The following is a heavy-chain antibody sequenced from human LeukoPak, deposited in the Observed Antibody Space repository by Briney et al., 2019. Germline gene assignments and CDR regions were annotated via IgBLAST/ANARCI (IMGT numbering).Heavy chain of an antibody. J-gene: IGHJ4*02. CDR2: IYGSGST. CDR1: GASISYYY. CDR3: ARNTLTGTDSFDY. V-gene: IGHV4-4*07. D-gene: IGHD1-20*01. Sequence: SETLSLTCTVSGASISYYYWSWIRQPAGKGLEWVWRIYGSGSTNYNPSLKSRVTISVNESKNQFSLNLTSVTAADTAVYYCARNTLTGTDSFDYWGQGTLVTVS.